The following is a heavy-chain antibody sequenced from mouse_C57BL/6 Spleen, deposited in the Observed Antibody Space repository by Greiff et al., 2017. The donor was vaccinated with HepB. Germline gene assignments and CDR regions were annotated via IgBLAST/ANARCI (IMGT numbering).Heavy chain of an antibody. CDR3: ARRKGDYDYYYAMDY. V-gene: IGHV1-61*01. J-gene: IGHJ4*01. Sequence: QVQLQQPGAELVRPGSSVKLSCKASGYTFTSYWMDWVKQRPGQGLEWIGNIYPSDSETHYNQKFKDKATLTVDKSSSTAYMQLSSLTSEDSAVYYCARRKGDYDYYYAMDYWGQGTSVTVSS. CDR2: IYPSDSET. CDR1: GYTFTSYW. D-gene: IGHD2-4*01.